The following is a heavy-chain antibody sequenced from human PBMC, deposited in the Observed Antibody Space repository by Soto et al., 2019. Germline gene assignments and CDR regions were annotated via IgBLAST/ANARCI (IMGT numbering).Heavy chain of an antibody. Sequence: QVQLVQSGAEVKKPGASVKVSCRSSGYTFTTYGITWVRQAPGQGLEWMGWISTYSGNTNYAQKFQGRITMTTDTSTSTAYMALRSLTSDDTAVYYCAMMYDSGWDFDYWGQGTLVTVSS. CDR2: ISTYSGNT. V-gene: IGHV1-18*01. D-gene: IGHD6-19*01. CDR3: AMMYDSGWDFDY. J-gene: IGHJ4*02. CDR1: GYTFTTYG.